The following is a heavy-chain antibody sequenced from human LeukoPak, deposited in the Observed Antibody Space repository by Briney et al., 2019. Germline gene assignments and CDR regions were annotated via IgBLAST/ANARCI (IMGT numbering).Heavy chain of an antibody. CDR2: ISSSSSYI. J-gene: IGHJ6*01. D-gene: IGHD3-16*01. Sequence: NAGGSLRLSCAASGLTFSSYSMNWVRQAPGKGLEWVSSISSSSSYIYYADSVKGRFTISRDNAKNSLYLQMNSLRAEDTAVYYCARETTFLVSGMDVWGQGTTVTVSS. CDR3: ARETTFLVSGMDV. V-gene: IGHV3-21*01. CDR1: GLTFSSYS.